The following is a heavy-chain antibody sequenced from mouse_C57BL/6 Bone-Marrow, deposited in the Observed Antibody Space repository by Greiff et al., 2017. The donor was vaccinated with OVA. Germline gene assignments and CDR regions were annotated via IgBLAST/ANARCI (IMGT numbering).Heavy chain of an antibody. J-gene: IGHJ3*01. CDR2: IYPGDGDT. CDR3: ARTEGLPSWFAY. Sequence: VQLQQSGPELVKPGASVKISCKASGYAFSSSWMNWVKQRPGKGLEWIGRIYPGDGDTNYNGKFKGKATLTADKSSSTAYMQLSSLTSEDSAVYFCARTEGLPSWFAYWGQGTLVTVSA. V-gene: IGHV1-82*01. CDR1: GYAFSSSW. D-gene: IGHD2-4*01.